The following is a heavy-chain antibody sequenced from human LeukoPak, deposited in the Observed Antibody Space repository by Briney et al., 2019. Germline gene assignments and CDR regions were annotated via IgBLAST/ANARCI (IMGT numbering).Heavy chain of an antibody. V-gene: IGHV3-23*01. Sequence: GGSLRLSCAVSGFTFSTYGMSWVRQTPGKGLEWVSTNSASGDTTDYADSVKGRFTISRDNSQNTLYLQMSSLRADDTAVYYCAKVGEYYGAGASFDYWGQGTLVTVSS. D-gene: IGHD3-10*01. CDR3: AKVGEYYGAGASFDY. CDR2: NSASGDTT. J-gene: IGHJ4*02. CDR1: GFTFSTYG.